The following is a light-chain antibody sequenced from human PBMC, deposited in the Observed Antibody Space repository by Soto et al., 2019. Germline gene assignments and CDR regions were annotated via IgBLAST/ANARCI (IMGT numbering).Light chain of an antibody. CDR1: QAIRND. V-gene: IGKV1-6*01. J-gene: IGKJ1*01. CDR3: LQDYNYPRT. Sequence: AIQMTQSPSSLPASVGDRVTITCRASQAIRNDLGWYQQRPGEAPKLLIYGTSNLQSGVPSRFSGSGSGTDFTLTISSLQPEDFATYYCLQDYNYPRTFGQGTKVEIK. CDR2: GTS.